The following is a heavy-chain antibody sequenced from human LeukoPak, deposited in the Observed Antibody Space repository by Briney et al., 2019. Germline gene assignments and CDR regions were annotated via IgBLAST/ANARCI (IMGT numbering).Heavy chain of an antibody. Sequence: GAPLQISCKGSGSLFTSYWIGWVRRLPGKGLVWMGIIYPGESDTRYSPSIQGQVTISADKSISTAYLQWSSLKASDTAMYSCARLRVVSNGYFDYWGQGTLVTVSS. J-gene: IGHJ4*02. D-gene: IGHD3-22*01. CDR3: ARLRVVSNGYFDY. CDR1: GSLFTSYW. V-gene: IGHV5-51*01. CDR2: IYPGESDT.